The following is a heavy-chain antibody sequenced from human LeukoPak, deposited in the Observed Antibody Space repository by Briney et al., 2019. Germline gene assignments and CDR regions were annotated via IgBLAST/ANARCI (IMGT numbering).Heavy chain of an antibody. D-gene: IGHD5-24*01. J-gene: IGHJ4*02. CDR3: ARDHEWWAWLQLRPVDY. V-gene: IGHV3-21*01. CDR2: ISSSSSYI. CDR1: GFTFSSYS. Sequence: GGSLRLSCAASGFTFSSYSMNWVRQAPGKGLEWVSSISSSSSYIYYADSVKGRFTISRDNAKNSLYLQMNSLRAEDTAVYYCARDHEWWAWLQLRPVDYWGQGTLVTVSS.